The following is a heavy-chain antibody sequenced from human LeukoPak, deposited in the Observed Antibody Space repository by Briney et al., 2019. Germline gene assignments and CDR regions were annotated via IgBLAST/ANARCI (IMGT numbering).Heavy chain of an antibody. D-gene: IGHD2-2*01. Sequence: ASVKDSCKASGYTFTSYYMHWVRQAPGQGLEWMGIINPSGGSTSYAQKFQGRVTMTRDTSTSTVYMELSSLRSEDTAVYYCAREEGIVVVPASYYYGMDVWGQGTTVTVSS. J-gene: IGHJ6*02. CDR1: GYTFTSYY. V-gene: IGHV1-46*01. CDR2: INPSGGST. CDR3: AREEGIVVVPASYYYGMDV.